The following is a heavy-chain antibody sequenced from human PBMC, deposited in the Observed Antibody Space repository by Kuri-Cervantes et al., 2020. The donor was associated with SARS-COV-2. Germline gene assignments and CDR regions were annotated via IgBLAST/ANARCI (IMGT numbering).Heavy chain of an antibody. Sequence: ESLKISCTVSGGSIGRRNYYWGWIRQPPGKGLEWIGNIYYSGNTYYNPSLRSRVTISEDTSKNQFSLKLSSVTAADTAVYYCARGVGAAVAGTLITIYYYYGMDVWGQGTTVTVSS. CDR3: ARGVGAAVAGTLITIYYYYGMDV. J-gene: IGHJ6*02. CDR1: GGSIGRRNYY. V-gene: IGHV4-39*01. CDR2: IYYSGNT. D-gene: IGHD6-19*01.